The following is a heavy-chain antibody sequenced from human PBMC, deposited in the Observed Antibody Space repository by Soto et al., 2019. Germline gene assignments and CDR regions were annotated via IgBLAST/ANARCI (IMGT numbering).Heavy chain of an antibody. D-gene: IGHD3-10*01. Sequence: ASVKVSCKAPGDTFTSYYMHWVRQAPGHGLEWMGVINPNGGSTRFAQKFQGRVTMTSDTSTSTVYMELRGLTSEDTAVYYCAIDSTYYYGSGSYFDYWGQGTLVTVSS. V-gene: IGHV1-46*01. CDR2: INPNGGST. CDR3: AIDSTYYYGSGSYFDY. J-gene: IGHJ4*02. CDR1: GDTFTSYY.